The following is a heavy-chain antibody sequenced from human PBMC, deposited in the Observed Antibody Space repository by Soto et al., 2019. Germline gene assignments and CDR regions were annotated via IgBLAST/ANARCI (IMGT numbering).Heavy chain of an antibody. CDR3: ARGQRFSDWFDP. CDR1: GGSMSSSY. D-gene: IGHD3-3*01. V-gene: IGHV4-4*07. Sequence: PSETLSLTCTVSGGSMSSSYWTWIRQPAGKGLEWIGRVYSSGGTHYNPSLKSRVTISIDTSKNQFSLRLLSVTDADTAVYFCARGQRFSDWFDPWGQGTLVTVSS. J-gene: IGHJ5*02. CDR2: VYSSGGT.